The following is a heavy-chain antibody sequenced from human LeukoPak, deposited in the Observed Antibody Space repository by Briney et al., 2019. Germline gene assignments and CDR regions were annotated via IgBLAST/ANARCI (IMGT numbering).Heavy chain of an antibody. CDR2: ISGSGGST. J-gene: IGHJ4*02. V-gene: IGHV3-23*01. D-gene: IGHD3-16*01. CDR3: ASLGSLGGPYFDY. Sequence: GGSLRLSCAASGFTFSNYAMSWVRQAPGKGLEWVSVISGSGGSTYYADSVKGRFTISRDNPKNTLYLQMNSLRAEDTAVYYCASLGSLGGPYFDYWGQGTLVTVSS. CDR1: GFTFSNYA.